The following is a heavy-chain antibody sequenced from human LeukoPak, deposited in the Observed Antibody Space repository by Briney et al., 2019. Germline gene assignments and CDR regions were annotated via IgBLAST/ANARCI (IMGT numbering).Heavy chain of an antibody. V-gene: IGHV1-2*02. CDR1: GYTFTGYY. D-gene: IGHD2-2*01. CDR3: ARDGGWYQLLWWFDP. Sequence: AASVKVSCKASGYTFTGYYMHWVRQAPGRGLEWVGWINPNSGATKYAQKFQGRVTMSRDTSISTAYMEVSRLRFDDTAVYYCARDGGWYQLLWWFDPWGQGTLVTVSS. J-gene: IGHJ5*02. CDR2: INPNSGAT.